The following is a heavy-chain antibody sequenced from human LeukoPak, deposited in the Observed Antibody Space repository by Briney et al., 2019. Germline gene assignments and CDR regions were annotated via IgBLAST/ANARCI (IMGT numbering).Heavy chain of an antibody. Sequence: GGSLRLSCAASGFTFSSYAMHWVRQAPGKGLEWVAVISYDGSNKYYADSVKGRFTISRDNSKNTLYLQMNSLRAEDTAVYYCARSWGGIQLWLGAFDIWGQGTMVTVSS. V-gene: IGHV3-30*04. D-gene: IGHD5-18*01. CDR3: ARSWGGIQLWLGAFDI. J-gene: IGHJ3*02. CDR2: ISYDGSNK. CDR1: GFTFSSYA.